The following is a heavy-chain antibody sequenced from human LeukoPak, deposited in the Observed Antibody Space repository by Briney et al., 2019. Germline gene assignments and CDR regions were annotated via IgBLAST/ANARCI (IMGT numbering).Heavy chain of an antibody. Sequence: GGSLRLSCAASGFTFSSYAMHWVRQAPGKGLEWVAVISYDGSNKYYADSVKGRFTISRDNSKNTLYLQMNSLRAEDTAVYYCARDASFLGRLGALSHLDYWGQGTLVTVSS. CDR2: ISYDGSNK. CDR3: ARDASFLGRLGALSHLDY. CDR1: GFTFSSYA. V-gene: IGHV3-30*04. J-gene: IGHJ4*02. D-gene: IGHD3-16*02.